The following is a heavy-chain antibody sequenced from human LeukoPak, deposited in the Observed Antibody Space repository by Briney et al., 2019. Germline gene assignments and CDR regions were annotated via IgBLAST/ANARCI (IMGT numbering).Heavy chain of an antibody. CDR1: GYSLGKNYY. J-gene: IGHJ4*02. CDR2: IYGTGST. V-gene: IGHV4-38-2*01. Sequence: SETLSLTCAGSGYSLGKNYYWGWIRQPPGKGLEWIGRIYGTGSTSYNPSLMNRVTMSVDTSKNHFSLKLTSVTAADTAVYYCARYDSRGSASTRFDYWGQGILVTISS. CDR3: ARYDSRGSASTRFDY. D-gene: IGHD3-16*01.